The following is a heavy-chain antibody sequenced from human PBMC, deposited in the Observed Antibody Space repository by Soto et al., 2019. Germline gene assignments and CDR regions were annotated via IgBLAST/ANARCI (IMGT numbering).Heavy chain of an antibody. Sequence: SETLSRTWTVSGGSISSSSYYWGWIRQPPGKVLEWIGSIYYSGSTYYNPSLKSRVTISVDTSKNQFSLKLSSVTAADTAVYYCARHFWDIVVVVAATPPAYYFDYWGQGTLVTVSS. CDR2: IYYSGST. V-gene: IGHV4-39*01. CDR1: GGSISSSSYY. J-gene: IGHJ4*02. CDR3: ARHFWDIVVVVAATPPAYYFDY. D-gene: IGHD2-15*01.